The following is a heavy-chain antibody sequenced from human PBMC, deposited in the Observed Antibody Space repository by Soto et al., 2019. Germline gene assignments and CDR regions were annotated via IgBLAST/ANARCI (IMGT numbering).Heavy chain of an antibody. CDR1: RFSFSSYA. CDR3: AKSPVGYCSSTSCPGADY. Sequence: GASLRLSCASSRFSFSSYALSWVRQAPGKGLEWVSAISGSGGSTYYADSVKGRFTISRDNSKNTLYLQMNSLRAEDTAVYYCAKSPVGYCSSTSCPGADYWGQGT. D-gene: IGHD2-2*03. V-gene: IGHV3-23*01. J-gene: IGHJ4*02. CDR2: ISGSGGST.